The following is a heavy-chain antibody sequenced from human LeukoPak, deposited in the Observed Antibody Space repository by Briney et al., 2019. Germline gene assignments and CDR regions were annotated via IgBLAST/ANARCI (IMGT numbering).Heavy chain of an antibody. V-gene: IGHV3-74*03. Sequence: GGSLRLSCAASGFIFSSYWMHWVRQAPGKGLVWVSRISSDGSSTTYTDSVKGRFTVSRDNAKNTLYLQMNSLRAEDTAVYFSGRVRGGYYTDYWGQGALVTASS. J-gene: IGHJ4*02. CDR1: GFIFSSYW. D-gene: IGHD3-3*01. CDR2: ISSDGSST. CDR3: GRVRGGYYTDY.